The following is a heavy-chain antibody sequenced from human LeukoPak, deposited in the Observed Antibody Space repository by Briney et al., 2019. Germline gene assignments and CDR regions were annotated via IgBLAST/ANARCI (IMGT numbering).Heavy chain of an antibody. D-gene: IGHD3-10*01. CDR1: GGSISSYY. CDR3: ARGGYYGLYYYYYGMDV. J-gene: IGHJ6*02. Sequence: SETLSLTCTVSGGSISSYYWTWIRQPAGKGLEWIGRIYSSGSTNYSPSLKSRVTMSVDTSKNQFSLKLSSVTAADTAVYYCARGGYYGLYYYYYGMDVWGQGTTVTVSS. V-gene: IGHV4-4*07. CDR2: IYSSGST.